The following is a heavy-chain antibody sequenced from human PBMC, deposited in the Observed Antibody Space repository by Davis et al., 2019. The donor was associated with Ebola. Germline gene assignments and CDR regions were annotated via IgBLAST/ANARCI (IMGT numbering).Heavy chain of an antibody. Sequence: GESLKISCAASGFTFSSYAMSWVCQAPGKGLECVSALSAYGGSTYYANSVRGRFTISRDNSKNTLYLQMNSLRPEDTAVFYCAGRSPTPCYWGQGTLVTVSS. CDR2: LSAYGGST. D-gene: IGHD1-26*01. V-gene: IGHV3-23*01. J-gene: IGHJ4*02. CDR1: GFTFSSYA. CDR3: AGRSPTPCY.